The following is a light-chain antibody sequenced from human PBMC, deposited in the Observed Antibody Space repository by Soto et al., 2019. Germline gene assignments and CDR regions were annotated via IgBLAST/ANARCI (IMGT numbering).Light chain of an antibody. CDR2: DVS. J-gene: IGKJ1*01. Sequence: DIQMTQSPSTLSASVGDRVTITCRASQGINNWLAWYQQKPGKAPNLLIYDVSSLGSGVPTRFSGSGSGTEFTLTISSLQPDDFAPYYCQHYNDYVVWTFGQGTKVEIK. CDR1: QGINNW. CDR3: QHYNDYVVWT. V-gene: IGKV1-5*01.